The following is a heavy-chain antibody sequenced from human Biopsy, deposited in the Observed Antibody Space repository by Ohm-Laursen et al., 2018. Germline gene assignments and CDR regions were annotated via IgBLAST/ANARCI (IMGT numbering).Heavy chain of an antibody. CDR3: ATKLTGYFHH. D-gene: IGHD3-9*01. J-gene: IGHJ1*01. CDR2: NIPILGTG. Sequence: SVKVSCKAPEGTFSNYGVNWVRQAPGQGLEWLGGNIPILGTGNYAHQFQDRFTVVADTSTSTATMELRSLRSDDTAVYYCATKLTGYFHHWGQGTLVIVSS. V-gene: IGHV1-69*06. CDR1: EGTFSNYG.